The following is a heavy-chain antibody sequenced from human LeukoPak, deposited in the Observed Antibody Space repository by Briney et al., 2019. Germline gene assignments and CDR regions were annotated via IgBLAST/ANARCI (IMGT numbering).Heavy chain of an antibody. CDR3: AKVSVAASSTGAHFDY. D-gene: IGHD6-13*01. CDR1: GFTFSSYA. V-gene: IGHV3-23*01. Sequence: GGSLRLSCAASGFTFSSYAMSWVRQAPGKGLDWVSGISGSGGSTYYADSAKGRFTISRDSSTNTLYLQMNGLRAEDTAVYYCAKVSVAASSTGAHFDYWGQGTLVTVSS. J-gene: IGHJ4*02. CDR2: ISGSGGST.